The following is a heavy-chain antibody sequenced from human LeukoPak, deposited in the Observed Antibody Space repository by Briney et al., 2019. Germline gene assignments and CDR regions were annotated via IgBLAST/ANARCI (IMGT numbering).Heavy chain of an antibody. V-gene: IGHV3-23*01. CDR2: ISGSGGST. D-gene: IGHD3-3*01. J-gene: IGHJ4*02. CDR1: GFTFSSYA. Sequence: GGSLRLSCAASGFTFSSYAMSWVRQAPGKGLEWVPAISGSGGSTYYADSVKGRFTISRDNSKNTLYLQMNSLRAEDTAVYYCGYYDFWSGYPSRGQGTLVTVSS. CDR3: GYYDFWSGYPS.